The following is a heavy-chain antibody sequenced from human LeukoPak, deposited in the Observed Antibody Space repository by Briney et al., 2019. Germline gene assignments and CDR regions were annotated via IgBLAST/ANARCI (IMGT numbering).Heavy chain of an antibody. D-gene: IGHD3-10*01. CDR1: GGSFSGYY. CDR3: ARRARVGYYGSPYYMDV. Sequence: PSETLSLTCAVYGGSFSGYYWSWIRQSPGKGLEWIGEINHSGSTNYSPSLKSRVTISVDTSKNQFSLKLSSVTAADTAVYYCARRARVGYYGSPYYMDVWGTGTTVTISS. V-gene: IGHV4-34*01. CDR2: INHSGST. J-gene: IGHJ6*03.